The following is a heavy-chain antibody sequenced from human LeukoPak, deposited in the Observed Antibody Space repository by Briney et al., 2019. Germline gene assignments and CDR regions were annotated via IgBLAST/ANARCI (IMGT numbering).Heavy chain of an antibody. V-gene: IGHV4-59*08. Sequence: PSDTLSLTCTVSDGSISSYYWSWIRQPPGKGLEWIGYIYYSGSTNYNPSVKSRVAISVDTSKNQFSLKLSSVTAADTAVYYCARRLGVMNPFDYWGQGTLVTVSS. J-gene: IGHJ4*02. CDR2: IYYSGST. CDR3: ARRLGVMNPFDY. CDR1: DGSISSYY. D-gene: IGHD3-22*01.